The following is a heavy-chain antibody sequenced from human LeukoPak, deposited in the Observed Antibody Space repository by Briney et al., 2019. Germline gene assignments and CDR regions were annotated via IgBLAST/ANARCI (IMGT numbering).Heavy chain of an antibody. CDR3: ARDRNPQLPNSSSYTGY. J-gene: IGHJ4*02. V-gene: IGHV3-7*01. CDR2: IKQDGSEK. Sequence: GGSLRLSCAASGFTFSSYWMSWVRQAPGKGLEWVANIKQDGSEKYYVDSVKGRFTISRDNAKNSLDLQINSLRSDDTAVYYCARDRNPQLPNSSSYTGYWGQGTLVTVSS. CDR1: GFTFSSYW. D-gene: IGHD6-13*01.